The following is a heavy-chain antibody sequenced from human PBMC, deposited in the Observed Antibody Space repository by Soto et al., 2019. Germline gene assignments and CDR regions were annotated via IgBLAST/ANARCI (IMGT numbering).Heavy chain of an antibody. CDR1: GGSISSYY. CDR3: ARTGSWDPHFDY. CDR2: IYYSGST. Sequence: SEPLSLTCTVSGGSISSYYWSWIRQPPGKGLEWIGYIYYSGSTNYNPSLKSRVTISVDTSKNQFSLKLSSVTAADTAVYYCARTGSWDPHFDYWGQGNLVTVSS. J-gene: IGHJ4*02. D-gene: IGHD1-26*01. V-gene: IGHV4-59*01.